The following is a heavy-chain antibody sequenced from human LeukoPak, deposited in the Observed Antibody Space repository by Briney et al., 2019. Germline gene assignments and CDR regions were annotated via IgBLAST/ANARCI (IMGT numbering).Heavy chain of an antibody. J-gene: IGHJ3*01. V-gene: IGHV1-69*06. Sequence: AASVKVSCKTIGGRFKSYGFSWVRQAPGQGLEWMGGIIPVFDRPNYAQKFEGRVTITADKSTNTTYMEITSLTSGDTAVYYCARDAQWELRAFDVWGRGTMVIVSS. CDR3: ARDAQWELRAFDV. CDR1: GGRFKSYG. CDR2: IIPVFDRP. D-gene: IGHD4-23*01.